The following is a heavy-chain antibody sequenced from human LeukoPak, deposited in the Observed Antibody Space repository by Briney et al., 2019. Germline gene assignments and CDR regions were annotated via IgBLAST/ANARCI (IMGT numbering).Heavy chain of an antibody. V-gene: IGHV4-59*01. Sequence: SETLSLTCTVSGGSITSSYWSWIRQSPGKGLEWIGYIHYTGSTNYNPSLKSRVTMLIDTSKNQFSLKLSSVTAADTAVYYCARERCSGGSCYLDYWGQGTLVTVSS. CDR2: IHYTGST. D-gene: IGHD2-15*01. CDR1: GGSITSSY. CDR3: ARERCSGGSCYLDY. J-gene: IGHJ4*02.